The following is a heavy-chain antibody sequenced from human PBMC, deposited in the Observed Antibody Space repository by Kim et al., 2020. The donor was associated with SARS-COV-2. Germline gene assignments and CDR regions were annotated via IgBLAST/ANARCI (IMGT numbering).Heavy chain of an antibody. CDR1: GYTFTSYG. D-gene: IGHD3-9*01. J-gene: IGHJ6*02. Sequence: ASVKVSCKASGYTFTSYGITWVRQAPGQGLEWMGWVRVNNGNTNYAQKLQGRVTLTTDTSTSTAYMELRSLTSDDTALYYCARARGNTITTSNYYYGMDVWGQGTTVTVSS. CDR3: ARARGNTITTSNYYYGMDV. V-gene: IGHV1-18*01. CDR2: VRVNNGNT.